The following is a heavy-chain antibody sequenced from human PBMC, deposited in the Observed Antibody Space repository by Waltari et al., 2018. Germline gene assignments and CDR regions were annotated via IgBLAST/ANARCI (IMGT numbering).Heavy chain of an antibody. CDR3: AKDPSLYFY. Sequence: EVQLLESGGGLVQPGGSLRLSCVASGFTFSSYAMSWVRQAPGKGLGWVSVIYSGGSTYYADSVKGRFTISRDNSKNTLYLQMNSLRAEDTAVYYCAKDPSLYFYWGQGTLVTVSS. V-gene: IGHV3-23*03. CDR1: GFTFSSYA. J-gene: IGHJ4*02. D-gene: IGHD2-21*01. CDR2: IYSGGST.